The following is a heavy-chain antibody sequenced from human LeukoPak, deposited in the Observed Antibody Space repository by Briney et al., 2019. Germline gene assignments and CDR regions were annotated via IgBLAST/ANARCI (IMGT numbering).Heavy chain of an antibody. CDR1: GFTFSSRDW. CDR2: IKQDGSEK. CDR3: AREEVRGQGESWFDP. D-gene: IGHD3-10*01. V-gene: IGHV3-7*01. J-gene: IGHJ5*02. Sequence: PGGSLRLSCVASGFTFSSRDWMTWVRQAPGKGLEWVANIKQDGSEKNYVDSVKGRFTISRDNAKNSLYLQMNSLRAEDTAVYYCAREEVRGQGESWFDPWGQGTLVTVSS.